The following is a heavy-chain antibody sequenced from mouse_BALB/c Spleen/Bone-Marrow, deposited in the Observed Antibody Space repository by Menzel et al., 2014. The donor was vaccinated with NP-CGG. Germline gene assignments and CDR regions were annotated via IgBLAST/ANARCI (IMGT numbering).Heavy chain of an antibody. J-gene: IGHJ2*01. CDR1: GFDFSRYW. Sequence: EVKVVESGGGLVQPGGSLKLSCAASGFDFSRYWMSWVRQAPGKGLEWIGEINPDSRTINYSPSLKDKFIISRDNAKNTLYLRLNKVRSEDTALYYCARPDYYGYLNYWGQGTTLSLSS. CDR2: INPDSRTI. D-gene: IGHD1-1*01. V-gene: IGHV4-1*02. CDR3: ARPDYYGYLNY.